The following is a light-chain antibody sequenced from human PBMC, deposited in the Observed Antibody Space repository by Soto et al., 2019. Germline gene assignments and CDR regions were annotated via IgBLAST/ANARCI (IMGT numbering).Light chain of an antibody. V-gene: IGKV3-11*01. CDR2: DVS. CDR3: QHRYNWLIT. Sequence: EIVLTQSPATLSLSPGEIATLSFRASQSVSSYLAWYQQKPGQAPRLLIYDVSNRATGIPARFSGSGSGTDFTLTISSLEPEDFAVYYCQHRYNWLITFGQGTRLEI. J-gene: IGKJ5*01. CDR1: QSVSSY.